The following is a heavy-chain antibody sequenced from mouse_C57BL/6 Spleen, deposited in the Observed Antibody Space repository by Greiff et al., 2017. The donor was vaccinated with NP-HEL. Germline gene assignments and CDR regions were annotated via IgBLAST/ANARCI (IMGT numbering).Heavy chain of an antibody. V-gene: IGHV1-82*01. CDR2: IYPGDGDT. J-gene: IGHJ1*03. CDR3: ARRLVESPLWYFDV. Sequence: QVQLQQSGPELVKPGASVKISCKASGYAFSSSWMNWVKQRPGKGLEWIGRIYPGDGDTNYNGKFKGKATLTADKSSSTAYMQLSSLTSEDSAVYFCARRLVESPLWYFDVWGTGTTVTVSS. D-gene: IGHD1-1*01. CDR1: GYAFSSSW.